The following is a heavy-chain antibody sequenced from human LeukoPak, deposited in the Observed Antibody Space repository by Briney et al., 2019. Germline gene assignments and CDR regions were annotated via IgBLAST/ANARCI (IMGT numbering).Heavy chain of an antibody. Sequence: SETLSLTCTVSGGSISGYYWSWIRQPPGKGLEWIGEINHSGSTNYNPSLKSRVTIAVDTSKNQFSLKLSSVTAADTAVYYCARALPRVLRYFDWLDYWGQGTLVTVSS. CDR1: GGSISGYY. CDR3: ARALPRVLRYFDWLDY. J-gene: IGHJ4*02. V-gene: IGHV4-34*01. D-gene: IGHD3-9*01. CDR2: INHSGST.